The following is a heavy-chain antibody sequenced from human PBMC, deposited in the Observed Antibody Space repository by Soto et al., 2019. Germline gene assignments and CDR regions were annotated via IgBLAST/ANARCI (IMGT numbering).Heavy chain of an antibody. J-gene: IGHJ4*02. CDR3: ARGGTPIDY. V-gene: IGHV1-18*01. Sequence: QVQLVQSGAEVKKPGASVKVSCKTSGYTFTNFGLSWVRQAPGQGLEWMGWISAYNGNTNYAQNFQGRVTMTTDTSTSTASMELRRLRSYDTAVYYWARGGTPIDYWGQGTLVTVSS. CDR1: GYTFTNFG. D-gene: IGHD3-16*01. CDR2: ISAYNGNT.